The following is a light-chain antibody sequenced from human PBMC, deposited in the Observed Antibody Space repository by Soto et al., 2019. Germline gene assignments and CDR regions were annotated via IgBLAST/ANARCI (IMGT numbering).Light chain of an antibody. J-gene: IGLJ1*01. Sequence: QSVLTQPPSVSGAPGQRVTISCTGSSSNIGAGYDVHWYQQLPGTAPKLLIYANSNRPSGVPDRFSGSKSGTSASLAITGLQAEDEADYYCQSYDSSLSWVFGTVTKLTVL. CDR2: ANS. CDR3: QSYDSSLSWV. CDR1: SSNIGAGYD. V-gene: IGLV1-40*01.